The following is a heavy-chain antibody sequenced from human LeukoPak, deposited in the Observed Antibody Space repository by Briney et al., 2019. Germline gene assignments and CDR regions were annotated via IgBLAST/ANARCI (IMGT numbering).Heavy chain of an antibody. CDR3: ARAKGYCSGGSCYSPILY. J-gene: IGHJ4*02. CDR2: INPNSGGT. V-gene: IGHV1-2*02. Sequence: WASVKVSCKASGYTFTGYYMHWVRQAPGQGLEWMGWINPNSGGTNYAQKFQGRVTITADKSTSTVYMELSSLISEDTAVYYCARAKGYCSGGSCYSPILYWGQGTLVTVSS. CDR1: GYTFTGYY. D-gene: IGHD2-15*01.